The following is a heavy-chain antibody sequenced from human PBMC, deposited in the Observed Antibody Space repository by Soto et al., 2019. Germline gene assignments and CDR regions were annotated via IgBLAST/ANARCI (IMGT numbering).Heavy chain of an antibody. V-gene: IGHV3-11*01. CDR3: ARDYTRYYDILTGSRPFDP. Sequence: GSLRLSCAASGFTFSDYYMSWIRQAPGKGLEWVSYISSSGSTIYYADSVKGRFTISRDNAKNSLYLQMNSLRAEDTAVYYCARDYTRYYDILTGSRPFDPWGQGTLVTVSS. CDR2: ISSSGSTI. CDR1: GFTFSDYY. D-gene: IGHD3-9*01. J-gene: IGHJ5*02.